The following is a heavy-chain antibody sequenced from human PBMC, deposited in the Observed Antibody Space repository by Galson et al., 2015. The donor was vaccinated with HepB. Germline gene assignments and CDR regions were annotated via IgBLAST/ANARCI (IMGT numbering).Heavy chain of an antibody. CDR3: ARDRDMMATGSPGY. CDR2: ISPYNGNT. D-gene: IGHD5-24*01. J-gene: IGHJ4*02. Sequence: SVKVSCKASGYSFSSYGINWVRQAPGQGLEWMGWISPYNGNTNYEQKVHGRVTMTANTSTNTTYMELRSLTSDDTAVYYCARDRDMMATGSPGYWGQGTLVTVSS. V-gene: IGHV1-18*04. CDR1: GYSFSSYG.